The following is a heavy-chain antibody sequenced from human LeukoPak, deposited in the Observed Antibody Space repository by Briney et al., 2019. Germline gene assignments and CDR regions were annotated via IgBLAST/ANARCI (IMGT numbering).Heavy chain of an antibody. V-gene: IGHV4-59*01. CDR3: ARAYYGSDYFDY. D-gene: IGHD3-10*01. Sequence: SETLSLTCTVSGGSISSYCWSWIRQPPGKGLEWIGYISYSGSTNYNPSLKSRVTISVDTSKNQFSLMLSSVTAADTAVYYCARAYYGSDYFDYWGQGTLVTVSS. CDR1: GGSISSYC. J-gene: IGHJ4*02. CDR2: ISYSGST.